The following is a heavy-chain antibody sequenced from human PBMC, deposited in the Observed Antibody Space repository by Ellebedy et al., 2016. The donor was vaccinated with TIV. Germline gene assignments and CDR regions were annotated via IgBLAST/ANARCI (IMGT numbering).Heavy chain of an antibody. CDR3: AKYRIYSRSTGGGDC. D-gene: IGHD6-6*01. CDR1: GFTFSTYS. V-gene: IGHV3-23*01. Sequence: GESLKISCAASGFTFSTYSMNWVRQDPGKGLEWVSSISGSGDRTYYTDSVKGRFTISRDNSKNTLYLEMNSLRAEDTALYYCAKYRIYSRSTGGGDCWGQGTLVTVSS. J-gene: IGHJ4*02. CDR2: ISGSGDRT.